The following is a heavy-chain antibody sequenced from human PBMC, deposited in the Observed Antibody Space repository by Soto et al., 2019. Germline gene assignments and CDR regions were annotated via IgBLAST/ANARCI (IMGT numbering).Heavy chain of an antibody. CDR1: GGSISSSIYY. D-gene: IGHD3-9*01. CDR2: IYYSGST. Sequence: SETMSLTCTVSGGSISSSIYYWGWNSQPPGKGLEWIGSIYYSGSTYYNPSLKSRVTISVDTSKNQFSLKLSSVTAADTAAYYCASGYDILTGYPEKDHGMDVWGQGTTVTVSS. J-gene: IGHJ6*02. CDR3: ASGYDILTGYPEKDHGMDV. V-gene: IGHV4-39*01.